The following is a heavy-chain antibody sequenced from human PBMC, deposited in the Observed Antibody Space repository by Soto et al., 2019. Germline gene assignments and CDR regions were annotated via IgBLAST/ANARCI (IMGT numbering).Heavy chain of an antibody. CDR1: GYTFTSYA. Sequence: QVQLVQSGAEVKKPGASVKVSCKASGYTFTSYAMHWVRQAPGQRLEWMGWINAGNGNTKYSQKFQGRVTITRDTCASTAYMDLSSLRSEDTAVYYWAGPTMVPLGAFDTWGQGTMVTVSS. CDR3: AGPTMVPLGAFDT. J-gene: IGHJ3*02. CDR2: INAGNGNT. D-gene: IGHD3-10*01. V-gene: IGHV1-3*01.